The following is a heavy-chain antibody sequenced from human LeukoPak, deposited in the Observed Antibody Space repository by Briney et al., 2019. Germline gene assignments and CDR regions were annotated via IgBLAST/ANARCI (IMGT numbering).Heavy chain of an antibody. CDR3: ARESNTGCHFDY. D-gene: IGHD2-2*01. CDR1: GFTFSSYA. CDR2: ISGSGGST. V-gene: IGHV3-23*01. Sequence: PGGSLRLSCAASGFTFSSYAMSWVRQAPGKGLEWVSAISGSGGSTYYADSVKGRFTISRDNSRNTLYLQLNSLRAEDTAIYYCARESNTGCHFDYWGQGTLVTVSS. J-gene: IGHJ4*02.